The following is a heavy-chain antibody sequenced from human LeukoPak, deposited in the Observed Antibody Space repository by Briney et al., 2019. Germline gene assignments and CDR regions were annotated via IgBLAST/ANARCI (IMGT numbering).Heavy chain of an antibody. CDR1: GFTFSNYW. CDR2: INSDGINT. V-gene: IGHV3-74*01. CDR3: ARDRQNYAMGYVWGSYIDY. J-gene: IGHJ4*02. D-gene: IGHD3-16*01. Sequence: PGGSLRLSCAASGFTFSNYWMHWVRQAPGKGLVWVSRINSDGINTSYADSVKGRFTISRDNAKNTLNLQMNSLRAEDTAVYYCARDRQNYAMGYVWGSYIDYWGQGTLVTVSS.